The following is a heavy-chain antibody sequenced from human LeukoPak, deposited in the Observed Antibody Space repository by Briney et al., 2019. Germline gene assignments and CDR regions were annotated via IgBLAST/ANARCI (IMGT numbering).Heavy chain of an antibody. CDR1: GGSVSSGSYY. J-gene: IGHJ3*02. D-gene: IGHD3-10*01. Sequence: SETLSLTCTVSGGSVSSGSYYWSWIRQPPGKGLEWIGYIYYSGSTHYNPSLKSRVTISVDTSKNQFSLKLSSVTAADTAVYYCAAGGSGSYPYDAFDIWGQGTMVTVSS. V-gene: IGHV4-61*01. CDR2: IYYSGST. CDR3: AAGGSGSYPYDAFDI.